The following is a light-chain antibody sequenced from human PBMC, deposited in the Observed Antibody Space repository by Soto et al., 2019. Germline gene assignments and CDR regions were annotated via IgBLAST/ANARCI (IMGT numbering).Light chain of an antibody. CDR2: EVS. CDR1: SSDVGGYNY. J-gene: IGLJ1*01. V-gene: IGLV2-14*01. Sequence: QSALTQPASVSGSPGQSITISCTGTSSDVGGYNYVSWYQQHPGKAPKVIIYEVSNRPSGVSNRFSGSKSGNTASLTISGLQAEDEADYYCTSYTSSTTPLVFGTGTKLTVL. CDR3: TSYTSSTTPLV.